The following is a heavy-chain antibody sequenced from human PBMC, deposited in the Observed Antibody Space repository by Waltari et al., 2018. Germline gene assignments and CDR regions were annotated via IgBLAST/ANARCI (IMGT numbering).Heavy chain of an antibody. CDR1: GCTFSNYG. V-gene: IGHV3-30*18. J-gene: IGHJ4*02. Sequence: VQLVESGGGVVQPGRSLRRSGAAAGCTFSNYGVHWVRQAPGKGLEWVAGISYDGSNKYATDSVRGRFTISRDNSKNTLYLQMNSLRVEDTAVYYCAKETLDLIDYWGQGTLVTVSS. CDR2: ISYDGSNK. D-gene: IGHD2-2*03. CDR3: AKETLDLIDY.